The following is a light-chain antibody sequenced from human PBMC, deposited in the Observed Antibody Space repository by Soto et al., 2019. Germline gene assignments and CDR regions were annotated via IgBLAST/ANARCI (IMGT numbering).Light chain of an antibody. CDR2: EVS. J-gene: IGLJ3*02. CDR1: SSAVGAYTY. Sequence: QSVLTQPASVSGSPGQSITISCTGISSAVGAYTYVSWYQQHPGKAPKLMIYEVSNRPSGVSDRFSGSKSGNTASLTISGLQAEDEGEYYCGSYTSTSTPWVFGGGTKLTVL. V-gene: IGLV2-14*03. CDR3: GSYTSTSTPWV.